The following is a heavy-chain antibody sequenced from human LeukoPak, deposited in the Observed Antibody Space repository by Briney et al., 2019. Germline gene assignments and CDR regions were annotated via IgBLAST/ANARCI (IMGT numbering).Heavy chain of an antibody. Sequence: GGSLSLSCAPSGFTLDVYGMSGVPAAPEEGLECGSGNNWNVGQPGSAHPVKDRITISRDNVKNSLYLKMNSLRAEDTALYHCARVSDSSLLKGYGAPVFDYWGQGTLVTVSS. D-gene: IGHD5-18*01. J-gene: IGHJ4*02. CDR1: GFTLDVYG. CDR3: ARVSDSSLLKGYGAPVFDY. CDR2: NNWNVGQP. V-gene: IGHV3-20*01.